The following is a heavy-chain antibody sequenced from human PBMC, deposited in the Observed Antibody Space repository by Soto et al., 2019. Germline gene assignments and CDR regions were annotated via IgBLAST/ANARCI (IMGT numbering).Heavy chain of an antibody. J-gene: IGHJ4*02. CDR2: ISNDGSNK. D-gene: IGHD3-3*01. V-gene: IGHV3-30-3*01. CDR1: GFTFSTYS. Sequence: PGGSLRLSCAASGFTFSTYSMYWVRQAPGKGLEWVADISNDGSNKFYADSVKGRFTVSRDNSKNTVHLQMSSLRAEDTAVYYCPRGELSYFDFWSGPFEVWGQGTVVTVSX. CDR3: PRGELSYFDFWSGPFEV.